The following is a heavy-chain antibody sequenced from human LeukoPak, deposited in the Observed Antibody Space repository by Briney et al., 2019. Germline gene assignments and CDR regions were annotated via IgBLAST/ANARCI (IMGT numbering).Heavy chain of an antibody. Sequence: SETLSLTCAVYGGSFSGYYWSWIRQPPGKGLEWIGEISHSGSTNYNPSLKSRVTISVDTSKNQFSLKLSSVTAADTAVYYCARDTGSGGFPYYYYGMDVWGQGATVTVSS. D-gene: IGHD2-15*01. J-gene: IGHJ6*02. CDR3: ARDTGSGGFPYYYYGMDV. CDR2: ISHSGST. V-gene: IGHV4-34*01. CDR1: GGSFSGYY.